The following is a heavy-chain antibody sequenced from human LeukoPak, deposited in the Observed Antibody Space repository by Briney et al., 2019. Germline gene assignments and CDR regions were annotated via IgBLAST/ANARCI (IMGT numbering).Heavy chain of an antibody. CDR1: GVTFNNYA. CDR2: ITSGGAT. J-gene: IGHJ4*02. Sequence: GGSLTLSCAVSGVTFNNYAMGWVRQAPGKGLEWVSGITSGGATYYADSVKGRFTISRDTSKNTLYLQVNSLRAEDTAVYYCAKGRSISCSGGTCYPFDFWGQGSLVTVSS. V-gene: IGHV3-23*01. CDR3: AKGRSISCSGGTCYPFDF. D-gene: IGHD2-15*01.